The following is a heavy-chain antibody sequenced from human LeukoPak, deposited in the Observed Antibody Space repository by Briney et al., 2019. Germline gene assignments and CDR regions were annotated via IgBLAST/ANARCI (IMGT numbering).Heavy chain of an antibody. D-gene: IGHD4-23*01. CDR2: LWYDGSKK. J-gene: IGHJ4*02. V-gene: IGHV3-33*01. CDR3: ARDEGQTTVVYFDY. Sequence: PGRAPGLSPGASGVTLRQHGTQRGPPAPRQGVGGVAVLWYDGSKKYYADYVKGRFTISRDNSKNTLYLQMNSLRAEDTAVYYCARDEGQTTVVYFDYWGQGTLVTVSS. CDR1: GVTLRQHG.